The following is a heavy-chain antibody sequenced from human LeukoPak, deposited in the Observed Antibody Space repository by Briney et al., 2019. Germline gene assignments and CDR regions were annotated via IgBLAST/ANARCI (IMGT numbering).Heavy chain of an antibody. CDR1: GGTFSSYA. J-gene: IGHJ6*02. CDR3: ARDLFRAAGSYYYGMDV. V-gene: IGHV1-46*04. D-gene: IGHD2-21*01. Sequence: GASVKVSCKASGGTFSSYAISWVRQAPGQGLEWMGIINPSGGTTSYAQELQGRVTMTRDTSTSTVYMELTSLRSEDTAVYYCARDLFRAAGSYYYGMDVWGQGTTVTVSS. CDR2: INPSGGTT.